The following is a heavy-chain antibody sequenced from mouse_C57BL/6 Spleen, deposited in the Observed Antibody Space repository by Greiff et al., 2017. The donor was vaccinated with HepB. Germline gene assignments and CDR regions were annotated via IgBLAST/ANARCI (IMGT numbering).Heavy chain of an antibody. Sequence: EVQLQQSGPELVKPGASVKISCKASGYTFTDYYMNWVKQSHGKSLEWIGDINPNNGGTSYNQKFKGKATLTVDKSSSTAYMELRSLTSEDSAVYYCALRSTMVMYYCDYGGQGTTLTVS. CDR1: GYTFTDYY. J-gene: IGHJ2*01. CDR3: ALRSTMVMYYCDY. D-gene: IGHD2-2*01. CDR2: INPNNGGT. V-gene: IGHV1-26*01.